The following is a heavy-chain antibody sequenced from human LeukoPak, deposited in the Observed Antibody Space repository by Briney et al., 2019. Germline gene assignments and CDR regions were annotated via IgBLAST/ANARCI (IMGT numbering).Heavy chain of an antibody. CDR3: AGSIAVAGTIDY. D-gene: IGHD6-19*01. V-gene: IGHV3-21*01. J-gene: IGHJ4*02. CDR1: GFTFSSYS. Sequence: PGGSLRLSCAASGFTFSSYSMNWVRQAPGKGLEWVSSISSSSSSMYYADSVKDRFTISRDNAKNSLYLQMNSLRAEDTAVYYCAGSIAVAGTIDYWGQGTLVAVSS. CDR2: ISSSSSSM.